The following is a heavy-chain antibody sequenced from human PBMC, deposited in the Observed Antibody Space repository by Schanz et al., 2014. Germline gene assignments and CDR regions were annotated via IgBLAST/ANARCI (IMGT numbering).Heavy chain of an antibody. CDR1: GYTLTNFD. CDR3: AREGTVIRGLSGWFDP. Sequence: QVQLVQSGAEVKKPGASVKVSCTASGYTLTNFDINWVRQAPGQGLEWMGWMNPNSGTTGYAQKFQGRVTMTRDTSISTVYMELSRLRSDDTAVYYCAREGTVIRGLSGWFDPWGQGTLVTVSS. CDR2: MNPNSGTT. J-gene: IGHJ5*02. V-gene: IGHV1-8*01. D-gene: IGHD3-10*01.